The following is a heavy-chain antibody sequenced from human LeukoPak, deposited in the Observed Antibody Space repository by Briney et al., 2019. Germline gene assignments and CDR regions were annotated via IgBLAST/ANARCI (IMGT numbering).Heavy chain of an antibody. CDR1: GYTFTSYG. CDR3: ARGPSYCGGDCYSDY. Sequence: GASVKVSCKASGYTFTSYGISWVRQAPGQGLEWMGWISAYNGNTNYAQKLQGRVTMTTDTSTSTAYMELRSLRSDDTAVYYCARGPSYCGGDCYSDYWGQGTLVTVSS. J-gene: IGHJ4*02. D-gene: IGHD2-21*02. CDR2: ISAYNGNT. V-gene: IGHV1-18*01.